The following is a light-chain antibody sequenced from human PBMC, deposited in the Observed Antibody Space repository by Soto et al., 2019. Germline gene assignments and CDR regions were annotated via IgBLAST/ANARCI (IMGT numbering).Light chain of an antibody. CDR3: QQYDSYSSGP. J-gene: IGKJ1*01. V-gene: IGKV3-15*01. CDR1: QSVSSN. CDR2: GAS. Sequence: EVVMTQSPSTLSVSPWERATLSFRASQSVSSNLAWYQQKPGQAPRLLIYGASTRATGIPARFSGSGSGTEFTLTISNLQPDDFATYYCQQYDSYSSGPFGQGTKVDIK.